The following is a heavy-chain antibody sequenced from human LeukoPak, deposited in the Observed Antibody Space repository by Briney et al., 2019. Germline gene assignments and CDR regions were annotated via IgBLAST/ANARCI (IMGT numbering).Heavy chain of an antibody. D-gene: IGHD3-10*01. CDR2: IYYSGCT. CDR1: GGSISRYY. J-gene: IGHJ6*03. CDR3: ARATLWFGELLSGDYYYYYMDV. Sequence: PSEALSLTCIVSGGSISRYYWSWIRQPPARGLAWIGYIYYSGCTNYNPSLKSRVTISVDTSKNQFSLKLSSVTAADTAVYYCARATLWFGELLSGDYYYYYMDVWGKGTTVTVSS. V-gene: IGHV4-59*01.